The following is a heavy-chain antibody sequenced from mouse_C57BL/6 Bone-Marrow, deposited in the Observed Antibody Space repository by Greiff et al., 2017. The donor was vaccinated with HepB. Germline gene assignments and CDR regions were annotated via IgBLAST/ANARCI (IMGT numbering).Heavy chain of an antibody. D-gene: IGHD2-1*01. J-gene: IGHJ3*01. CDR1: GFSLTSYG. CDR3: ARNLYGNPFAY. CDR2: IWSGGST. Sequence: VQLQESGPGLVQPSQSLSITCTVSGFSLTSYGVHWVRQSPGKGLEWLGVIWSGGSTDYNAAFISRLSISKDNSKSQVFFKMNSLQADDTAIYYCARNLYGNPFAYWGQGTLVTVSA. V-gene: IGHV2-2*01.